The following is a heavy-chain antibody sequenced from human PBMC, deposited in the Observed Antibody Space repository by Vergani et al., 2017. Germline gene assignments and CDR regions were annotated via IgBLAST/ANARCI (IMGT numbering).Heavy chain of an antibody. D-gene: IGHD1-14*01. CDR3: ARDLRLLYNRFDP. Sequence: QVQLVESGGGVVQPGRSLRLSCAASGFTFNQYGTHWVRQAPGKGLEWVAVTWYDGNNKQYADSVKGRLTISRDNSKSTMYLQMNSLRDKDTGVYYCARDLRLLYNRFDPWGQGTLVTVSS. CDR1: GFTFNQYG. J-gene: IGHJ5*02. CDR2: TWYDGNNK. V-gene: IGHV3-33*01.